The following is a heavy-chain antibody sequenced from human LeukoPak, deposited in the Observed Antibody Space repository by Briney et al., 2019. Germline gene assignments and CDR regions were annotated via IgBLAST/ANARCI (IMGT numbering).Heavy chain of an antibody. Sequence: GASVKFSGKASEGTFSSYAISWVRQAPGQGLGWMGGIIPIFGPANYAQKFQGRVTITADESTSTAYMELSSLRSEDTAVYYCARAAELLWFGELAGHDAFDIWGQGTMVTVSS. D-gene: IGHD3-10*01. V-gene: IGHV1-69*13. CDR2: IIPIFGPA. CDR3: ARAAELLWFGELAGHDAFDI. CDR1: EGTFSSYA. J-gene: IGHJ3*02.